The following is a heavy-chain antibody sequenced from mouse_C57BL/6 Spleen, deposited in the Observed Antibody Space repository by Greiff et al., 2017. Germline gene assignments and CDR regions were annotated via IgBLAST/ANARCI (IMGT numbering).Heavy chain of an antibody. J-gene: IGHJ1*03. V-gene: IGHV1-64*01. Sequence: QVQLQQPGAELVKPGASVKLSCKASGYTFTSYCMHWVKQRPGQGLEWIGMIHPNSGSTNYNEKFKSKATLTVDKSSSTAYMQLSSLTSEDSAVYFCARGGFSTTVVGYFDDWGTGTTLTVSS. CDR2: IHPNSGST. CDR1: GYTFTSYC. D-gene: IGHD1-1*01. CDR3: ARGGFSTTVVGYFDD.